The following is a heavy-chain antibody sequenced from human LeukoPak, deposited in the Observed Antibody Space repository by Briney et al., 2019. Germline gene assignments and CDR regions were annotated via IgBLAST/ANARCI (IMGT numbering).Heavy chain of an antibody. Sequence: GASVKVSCKASGGTFSSYAISWVRQAPGRGLEWMGGIIPIFGTANYAQKFQGRVTITADESTSTAYMELSSLRSEDTAVYYCARSIAVAGTPLDYWGQGTLVTVSS. J-gene: IGHJ4*02. CDR1: GGTFSSYA. CDR3: ARSIAVAGTPLDY. CDR2: IIPIFGTA. V-gene: IGHV1-69*13. D-gene: IGHD6-19*01.